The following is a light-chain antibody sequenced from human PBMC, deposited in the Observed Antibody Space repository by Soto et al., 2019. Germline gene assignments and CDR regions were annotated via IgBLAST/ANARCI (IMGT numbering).Light chain of an antibody. Sequence: QSVLTQPPSASGSPGDSVKLTCTLSSGHSGYAIEWHQQQPEKGTRSLMKLNSDGSHSKGDGISDRFSGSSSGAERNLTISGFQSEDESDYYCQTCDTGYVFGTGTKLTVL. CDR2: LNSDGSH. CDR3: QTCDTGYV. V-gene: IGLV4-69*01. CDR1: SGHSGYA. J-gene: IGLJ1*01.